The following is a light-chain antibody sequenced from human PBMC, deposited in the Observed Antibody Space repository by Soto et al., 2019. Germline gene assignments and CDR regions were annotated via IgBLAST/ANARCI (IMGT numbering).Light chain of an antibody. CDR3: QQYYSYVYT. CDR2: AAC. J-gene: IGKJ2*01. V-gene: IGKV1-8*01. CDR1: QGISSY. Sequence: AIRMTQSPSSLSASTGDRVTITCRASQGISSYLAWYQQKPGKAPKLLIYAACTLQSGVPSRFSGSGSGTDFTLTISCLQSEDFATYYCQQYYSYVYTFGQGTKLEIK.